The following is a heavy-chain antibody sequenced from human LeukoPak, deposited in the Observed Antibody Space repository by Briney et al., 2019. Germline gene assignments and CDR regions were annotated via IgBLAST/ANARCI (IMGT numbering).Heavy chain of an antibody. Sequence: ASLKVSCKASGYSFSGYYMHWVRQAPGQGVEWMGWINPISGGTNYAKKFQGRVTMTRDTSISTAYMELSGLRSDDTAVYYCARGGAYCSGATCYVDYWGQGSLVTVSS. D-gene: IGHD2-15*01. CDR2: INPISGGT. CDR3: ARGGAYCSGATCYVDY. J-gene: IGHJ4*02. V-gene: IGHV1-2*02. CDR1: GYSFSGYY.